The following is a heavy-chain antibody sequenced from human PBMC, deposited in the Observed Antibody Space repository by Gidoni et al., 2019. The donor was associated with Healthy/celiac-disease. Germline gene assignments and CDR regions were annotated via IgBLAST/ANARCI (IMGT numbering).Heavy chain of an antibody. CDR2: INHSGST. CDR1: VGSFSGYY. CDR3: ARGGRFGVVIALDY. Sequence: QVQLQQWGAGLLKPSETLSLTCAVYVGSFSGYYWSWIRQPPGKGLEWIGEINHSGSTNYNPSLKSRVTISVDTSKNQFSLKLSSVTAADTAVYYGARGGRFGVVIALDYWGQGTLVTVSS. D-gene: IGHD3-3*01. V-gene: IGHV4-34*01. J-gene: IGHJ4*02.